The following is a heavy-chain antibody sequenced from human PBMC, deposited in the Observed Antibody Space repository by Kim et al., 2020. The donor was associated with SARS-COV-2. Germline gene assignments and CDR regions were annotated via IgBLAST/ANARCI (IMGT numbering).Heavy chain of an antibody. D-gene: IGHD3-22*01. V-gene: IGHV3-30-3*01. Sequence: GGSLRLSCAASGFTFSSYAMHWVRQAPGKGLEWVSVISNGRGNEYYADSVKGRFIISRDTSKNTLYLQMNSLRPEDTAVYHCARVFRAYYYSSCYFEWFEPWGQRTLVTVPS. CDR1: GFTFSSYA. CDR2: ISNGRGNE. CDR3: ARVFRAYYYSSCYFEWFEP. J-gene: IGHJ5*02.